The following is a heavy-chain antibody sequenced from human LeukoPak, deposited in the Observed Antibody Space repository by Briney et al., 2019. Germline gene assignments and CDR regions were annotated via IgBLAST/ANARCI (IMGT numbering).Heavy chain of an antibody. Sequence: SVKVSCKASGGTFRSYVISWVRQAPGQGLEWMGGIIPSFGTANYTQKFQGRVTITSDESTSTAYMELSSLRSADTAVYCCASTTPPPIAAPGTRGLGYYGMDVWGQGTTVTVSS. D-gene: IGHD6-13*01. CDR3: ASTTPPPIAAPGTRGLGYYGMDV. J-gene: IGHJ6*02. CDR2: IIPSFGTA. CDR1: GGTFRSYV. V-gene: IGHV1-69*13.